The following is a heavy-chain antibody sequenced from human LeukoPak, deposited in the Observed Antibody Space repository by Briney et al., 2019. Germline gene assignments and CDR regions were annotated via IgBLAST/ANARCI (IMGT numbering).Heavy chain of an antibody. CDR1: GYTFADYY. Sequence: TSVKVSCKTSGYTFADYYIHWVRQAPGQGLEWMGWIYPKSGGTNSAQKFQGRVTMTRDTSISTAYMELSRLRFDDTAVYYCARVSTSGYRDWLDPWGQGTLVTVSS. CDR3: ARVSTSGYRDWLDP. J-gene: IGHJ5*02. V-gene: IGHV1-2*02. D-gene: IGHD3-9*01. CDR2: IYPKSGGT.